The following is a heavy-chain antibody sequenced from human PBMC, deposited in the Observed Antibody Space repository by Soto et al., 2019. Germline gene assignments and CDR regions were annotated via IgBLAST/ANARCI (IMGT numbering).Heavy chain of an antibody. V-gene: IGHV3-9*01. J-gene: IGHJ6*02. CDR2: ISWNSDNI. Sequence: SLRLSCAASGFKLDEYAMHWVRQAPGKGLEWVSGISWNSDNIVYADSVKGRFTVSRDNVKNTLYLQMNSLRAADTAFYYCVKDKWCTSISCYSYGMDVWGQGTTVTVS. CDR1: GFKLDEYA. CDR3: VKDKWCTSISCYSYGMDV. D-gene: IGHD2-2*02.